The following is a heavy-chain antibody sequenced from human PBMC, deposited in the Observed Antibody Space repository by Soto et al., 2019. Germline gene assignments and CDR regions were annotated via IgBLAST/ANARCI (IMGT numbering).Heavy chain of an antibody. CDR2: ISTYNGDT. J-gene: IGHJ6*04. Sequence: QVQLVQSGAEVKKPGASVKVSCKASGYTFTRSGISWVRQAPGQGLEWMGWISTYNGDTNYAQTFQGRVTMTTDTSTSTVYMELRSLRSDDTAVYYCAREGVAPYYYSGMAVWGKGTRSPSPQ. CDR3: AREGVAPYYYSGMAV. D-gene: IGHD5-12*01. CDR1: GYTFTRSG. V-gene: IGHV1-18*01.